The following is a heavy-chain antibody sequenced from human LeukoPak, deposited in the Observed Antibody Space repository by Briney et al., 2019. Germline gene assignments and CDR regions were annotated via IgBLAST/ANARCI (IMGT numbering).Heavy chain of an antibody. Sequence: ASVKVSCKASGDTFSSYAISWVRQAPGQGLEWMGGIIPIFGTANYAQKFQGRVTITADESTSTAYMELSSLRSEDTAVFYCARISLGAIWGYYYGMDVWGQGTTVTVSS. CDR3: ARISLGAIWGYYYGMDV. J-gene: IGHJ6*02. D-gene: IGHD1-26*01. CDR1: GDTFSSYA. CDR2: IIPIFGTA. V-gene: IGHV1-69*13.